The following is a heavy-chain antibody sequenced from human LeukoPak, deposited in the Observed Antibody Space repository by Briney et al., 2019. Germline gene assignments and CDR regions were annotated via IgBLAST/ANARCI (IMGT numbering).Heavy chain of an antibody. V-gene: IGHV3-21*01. CDR1: GFTFSSYS. J-gene: IGHJ3*02. CDR2: ISSSSSYI. Sequence: GGSLRLFCAASGFTFSSYSMNWVRQAPGKGLEWVSSISSSSSYIYYADSVKGRFTISRDNAKNSLYLQMNSLRAEDTAVYYCARDYDSSGLDAFDIWGQGTMVTVSS. D-gene: IGHD3-22*01. CDR3: ARDYDSSGLDAFDI.